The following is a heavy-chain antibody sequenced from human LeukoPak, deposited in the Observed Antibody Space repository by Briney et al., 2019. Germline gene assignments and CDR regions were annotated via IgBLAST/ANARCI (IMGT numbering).Heavy chain of an antibody. V-gene: IGHV1-69*05. CDR1: GGTFISYA. D-gene: IGHD2-8*01. Sequence: ASVTVSFKASGGTFISYAISWVRQAPGQGLEWMGGILPIFGTANYAQKFQGRVTITTDESTSTAYMELCRLRSEDTAVYYCARLCTNGVCFAVDDAFDIWGQGTMVTVSS. J-gene: IGHJ3*02. CDR3: ARLCTNGVCFAVDDAFDI. CDR2: ILPIFGTA.